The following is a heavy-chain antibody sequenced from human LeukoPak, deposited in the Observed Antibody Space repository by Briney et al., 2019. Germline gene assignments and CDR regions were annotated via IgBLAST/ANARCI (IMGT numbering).Heavy chain of an antibody. J-gene: IGHJ4*02. D-gene: IGHD2-15*01. CDR3: AKDAIVVVVAAYFDY. V-gene: IGHV3-30*18. CDR2: ISYDGGNK. CDR1: GFTFSSYG. Sequence: GGSLRLSCAASGFTFSSYGMHWVRQAPGKGLEWVAVISYDGGNKYYADSVKGRFTISRDNSKNTLYLQMNSLRAEDTAVYYCAKDAIVVVVAAYFDYWGQGTLVTVSS.